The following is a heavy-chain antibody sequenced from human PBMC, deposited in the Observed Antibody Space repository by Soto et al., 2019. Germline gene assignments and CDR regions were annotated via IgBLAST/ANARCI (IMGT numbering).Heavy chain of an antibody. Sequence: DVQLVESGGGLVQPGGCLRLSCSASGFTFNTFAIHWVRQAPGKGLEHVSTIDSQGGSAYYTNSVKGRITITRDNSRNTVSVQVRSLRAEDTALYYCVKTPLAVQGLMRYYYGFDVWGRGTTVTVSS. CDR2: IDSQGGSA. CDR1: GFTFNTFA. J-gene: IGHJ6*02. V-gene: IGHV3-64*05. D-gene: IGHD3-16*01. CDR3: VKTPLAVQGLMRYYYGFDV.